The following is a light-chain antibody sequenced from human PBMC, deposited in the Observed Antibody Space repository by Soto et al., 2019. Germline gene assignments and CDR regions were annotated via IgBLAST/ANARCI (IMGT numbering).Light chain of an antibody. J-gene: IGKJ1*01. CDR1: QVINNY. Sequence: IPMTQSPSSLSASVGDRVTITCRASQVINNYLAWYQQKPGKPPQLLIYGASTLHSGVPSRFSGSGTATDFTLTITSLQPEDVATYFCEHYFGAPWAFGQGTKLEIK. CDR2: GAS. V-gene: IGKV1-27*01. CDR3: EHYFGAPWA.